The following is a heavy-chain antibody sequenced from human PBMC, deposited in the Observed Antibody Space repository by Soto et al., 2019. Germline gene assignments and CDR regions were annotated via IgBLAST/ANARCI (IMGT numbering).Heavy chain of an antibody. J-gene: IGHJ3*02. Sequence: QVQLVESGGGVVQPGRSLRLSCAASGFTFSSYGMHWVRQAPGKGLEWVAVIWYDGSNKYYADSVKGRFTISRDNSKNTLYLQMNSLRAEYTAVYYCVTVSDSSGWYGTDAFDIWGQGTMVTVSS. CDR2: IWYDGSNK. CDR1: GFTFSSYG. CDR3: VTVSDSSGWYGTDAFDI. V-gene: IGHV3-33*01. D-gene: IGHD6-19*01.